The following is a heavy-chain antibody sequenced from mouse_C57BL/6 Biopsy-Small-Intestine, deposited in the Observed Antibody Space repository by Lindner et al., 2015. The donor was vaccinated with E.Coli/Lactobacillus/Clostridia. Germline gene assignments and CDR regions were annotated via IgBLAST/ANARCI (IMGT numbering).Heavy chain of an antibody. D-gene: IGHD4-1*02. CDR3: ARWGLNWHYFDY. CDR1: GYTFTNYD. V-gene: IGHV1-85*01. Sequence: VQLQESGPELAKPGASVKLSCKASGYTFTNYDINWVIQRPGQGLDWIGWIYPGDDSTKYNEEFKDKATLTVDTSSSTAYMELHSLTSEDSAVYFCARWGLNWHYFDYWGQGTTLTVSS. CDR2: IYPGDDST. J-gene: IGHJ2*01.